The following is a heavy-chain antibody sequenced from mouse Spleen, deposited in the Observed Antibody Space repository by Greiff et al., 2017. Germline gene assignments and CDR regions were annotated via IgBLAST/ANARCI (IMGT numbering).Heavy chain of an antibody. CDR2: IYPSDSET. Sequence: QVQLQQPGAELVRPGSSVKLSCKASGYTFTSYWMDWVKQRPGQGLEWIGNIYPSDSETHYNQKFKDKATLTVDKSSSTAYMQLSSLTSEDSAVYYCARSRGNYGAYWGQGTLVTVSA. CDR1: GYTFTSYW. CDR3: ARSRGNYGAY. J-gene: IGHJ3*01. V-gene: IGHV1-61*01. D-gene: IGHD1-1*01.